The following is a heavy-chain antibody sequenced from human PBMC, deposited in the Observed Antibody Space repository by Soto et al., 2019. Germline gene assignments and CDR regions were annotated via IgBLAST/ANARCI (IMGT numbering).Heavy chain of an antibody. Sequence: PGGSLRLSCAASGFTFSSYGMHWVRQAPGKGLEWVAVIWYDGSNKYYADSVKGRFTIPRDNSKNTLYLQMNSLRAEDTAVYYCAREQLYDILTGYYSRWFDPWGQGTLVTVSS. CDR1: GFTFSSYG. D-gene: IGHD3-9*01. J-gene: IGHJ5*02. CDR3: AREQLYDILTGYYSRWFDP. CDR2: IWYDGSNK. V-gene: IGHV3-33*01.